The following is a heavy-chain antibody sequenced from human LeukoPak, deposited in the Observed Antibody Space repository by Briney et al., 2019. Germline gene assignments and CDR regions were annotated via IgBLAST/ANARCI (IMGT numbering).Heavy chain of an antibody. V-gene: IGHV1-46*01. D-gene: IGHD3-10*01. Sequence: ASVKVSCKASGYTFTIYYMHWVRQAPGQGLEWMGIINPSGGGTLYAQKFQGRVTMTRDTSTSTVYTELSSLRPEDTAVYYCAIGVDYYGSGTYPPFEYWGQGTLVTVSS. CDR2: INPSGGGT. CDR1: GYTFTIYY. CDR3: AIGVDYYGSGTYPPFEY. J-gene: IGHJ4*02.